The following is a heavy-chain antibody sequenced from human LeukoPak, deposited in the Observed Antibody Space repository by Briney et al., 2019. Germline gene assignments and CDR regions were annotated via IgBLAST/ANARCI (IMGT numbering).Heavy chain of an antibody. D-gene: IGHD2-21*02. CDR3: TRCHGDCGSWYLDL. CDR2: IRSKAYGGTI. J-gene: IGHJ2*01. V-gene: IGHV3-49*04. CDR1: GFIFGDYA. Sequence: PGRSLRLSCTPSGFIFGDYAMSWVRQAPGKGLEWLGFIRSKAYGGTIEYAASVKGRFTISRGDSKSIAYLQMNSLKTEATSVYYCTRCHGDCGSWYLDLWGRGTLVTVSS.